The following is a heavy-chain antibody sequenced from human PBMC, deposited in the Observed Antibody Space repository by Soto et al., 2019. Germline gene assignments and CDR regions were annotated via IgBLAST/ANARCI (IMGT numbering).Heavy chain of an antibody. V-gene: IGHV3-23*01. CDR3: ARDSSHWPNYFDS. CDR1: GFSISTHA. Sequence: RLSCVASGFSISTHALTWVRQAPGKGLEWVSSFSGRSGDTYYAASVKGRFTISGDSSKNTVILQMNYLRADDTAVYYCARDSSHWPNYFDSWDQGIQVTVSS. D-gene: IGHD6-13*01. CDR2: FSGRSGDT. J-gene: IGHJ4*02.